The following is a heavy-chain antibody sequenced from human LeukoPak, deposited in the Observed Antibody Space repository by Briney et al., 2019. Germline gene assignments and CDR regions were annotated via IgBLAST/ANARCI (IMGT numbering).Heavy chain of an antibody. CDR1: GGSFSGYY. J-gene: IGHJ4*02. CDR2: INHSGST. D-gene: IGHD3-9*01. Sequence: PSETLSLTCAVYGGSFSGYYWSWIRQPPEKGLEWIGEINHSGSTNYNPSLKSRVTISVDTSKNQFPLKLSSVTAADTAVYYCARVADYDILTGYDYWGQGTLVTVSS. V-gene: IGHV4-34*01. CDR3: ARVADYDILTGYDY.